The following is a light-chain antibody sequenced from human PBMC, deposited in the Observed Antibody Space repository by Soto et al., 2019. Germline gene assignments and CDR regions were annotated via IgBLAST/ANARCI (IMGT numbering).Light chain of an antibody. CDR2: DAS. V-gene: IGKV3-11*01. J-gene: IGKJ4*01. CDR3: QQRTNWPLT. CDR1: QSVGTY. Sequence: VLTQSPATLSSSPGETATLSCRASQSVGTYLAWYQQKPGQAPRLLIYDASNRATGIPARFSGGGSGTDFTLTISSLEPEDFAVYYCQQRTNWPLTFGGGTKVEI.